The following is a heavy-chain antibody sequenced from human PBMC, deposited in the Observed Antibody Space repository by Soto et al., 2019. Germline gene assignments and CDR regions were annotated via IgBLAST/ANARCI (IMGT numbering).Heavy chain of an antibody. V-gene: IGHV3-23*01. Sequence: EVQLLESGGGLIQPVGSLRLSCAASGFTLSSYAMSWVRQAPGKGLEWVSAISGTGASTYYTDSVKGRFTISRDNSKHTLYLQINDLRAEDTAVYYWARPSGNKGKYYFDYWGQGTLVTVAS. D-gene: IGHD6-13*01. CDR1: GFTLSSYA. J-gene: IGHJ4*02. CDR2: ISGTGAST. CDR3: ARPSGNKGKYYFDY.